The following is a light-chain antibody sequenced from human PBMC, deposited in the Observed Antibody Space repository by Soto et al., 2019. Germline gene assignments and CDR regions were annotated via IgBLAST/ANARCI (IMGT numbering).Light chain of an antibody. CDR1: SSDVGGYNY. CDR3: SSYTSSTAYV. J-gene: IGLJ1*01. V-gene: IGLV2-14*01. Sequence: QSVLTQPASVSGSPGQSITICCTGTSSDVGGYNYVSWYQLHPGKAPKLILYEVTNRPSGVSDRFSGSKSGDTASLTISGLQAEDEADYYCSSYTSSTAYVFGTGTKVTVL. CDR2: EVT.